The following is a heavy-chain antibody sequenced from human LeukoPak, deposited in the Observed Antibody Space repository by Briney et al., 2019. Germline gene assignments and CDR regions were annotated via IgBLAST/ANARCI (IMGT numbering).Heavy chain of an antibody. D-gene: IGHD2-8*02. V-gene: IGHV4-4*02. CDR3: ARSTGWWSLDY. Sequence: PGGSLRLSCAASGFTFSSYAMSWVRQAPGKGLEWIGEISHGGSTKYNPSLKYRVTISKDNSKNQFSLRLNSVTAADTALYYCARSTGWWSLDYWGQGALVTVSS. CDR2: ISHGGST. CDR1: GFTFSSYAM. J-gene: IGHJ4*02.